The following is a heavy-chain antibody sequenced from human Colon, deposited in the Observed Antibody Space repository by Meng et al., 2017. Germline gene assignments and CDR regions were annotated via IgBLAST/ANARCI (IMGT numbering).Heavy chain of an antibody. D-gene: IGHD2-15*01. CDR2: ISTNDGDT. Sequence: VPRVRSGPGVNKPGASVNVSCNASGYTFTNYAIQWVRQAPGQRLEWVGWISTNDGDTRYSQNFQDRVTITRDTSAGTVYMDLNSLRSEDTAIYYCARERQTSGEDYWGQGTLVTVSS. CDR1: GYTFTNYA. CDR3: ARERQTSGEDY. J-gene: IGHJ4*02. V-gene: IGHV1-3*04.